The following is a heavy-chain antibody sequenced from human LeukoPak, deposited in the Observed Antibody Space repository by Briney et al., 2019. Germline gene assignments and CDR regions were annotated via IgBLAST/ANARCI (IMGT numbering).Heavy chain of an antibody. CDR2: ISGSGGST. CDR3: AKSVGNWRRLNAFDI. CDR1: GFTFSSYA. J-gene: IGHJ3*02. V-gene: IGHV3-23*01. D-gene: IGHD1-20*01. Sequence: GGSLRLSCAASGFTFSSYAMSWVRPAPGKGLEWVSAISGSGGSTYYADSAKGPFTISRDNSTNTLYLQMNSLRAEDTAVYYCAKSVGNWRRLNAFDIWGQPTMVTVSS.